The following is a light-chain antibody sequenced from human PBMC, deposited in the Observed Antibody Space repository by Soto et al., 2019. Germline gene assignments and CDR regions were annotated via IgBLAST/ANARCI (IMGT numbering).Light chain of an antibody. CDR3: QQYDTSPRT. CDR2: GAF. Sequence: EVVLTQSPGTLSLSPGERATLSCRASQYISSNYLAWYQQKPGRAPRLLIFGAFNRAPGVPDRFRGSASGTDFALTISGLEPEDFAVYYCQQYDTSPRTFCGGTKV. V-gene: IGKV3-20*01. J-gene: IGKJ4*01. CDR1: QYISSNY.